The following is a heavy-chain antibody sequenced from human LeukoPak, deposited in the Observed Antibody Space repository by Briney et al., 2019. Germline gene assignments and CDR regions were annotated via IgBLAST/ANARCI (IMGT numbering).Heavy chain of an antibody. CDR3: ARDTSTSTWGS. J-gene: IGHJ4*02. CDR2: IYHSGST. V-gene: IGHV4-38-2*01. CDR1: GYSISSGYY. Sequence: SETLSLTCAVSGYSISSGYYWGWIRQPPGKGLEWIGNIYHSGSTYYNPSLKSRVTISVDTSKNQFSLKLSSVTAADTAVYYCARDTSTSTWGSWGQGTLVTVSS. D-gene: IGHD3-16*01.